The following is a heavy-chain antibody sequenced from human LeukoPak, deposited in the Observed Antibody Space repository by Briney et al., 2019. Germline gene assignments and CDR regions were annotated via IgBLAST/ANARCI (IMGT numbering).Heavy chain of an antibody. CDR1: GGSISSYY. J-gene: IGHJ4*02. CDR2: IYTSGST. CDR3: AGGSIAATMVYRVY. V-gene: IGHV4-4*07. D-gene: IGHD6-6*01. Sequence: SETLSLTCTVSGGSISSYYWSWIRQPAGKGLEWIGRIYTSGSTNYNPSLKSRVTISVDTSKNQFSLKLSSVTAADTAVYYCAGGSIAATMVYRVYWGQGTLVTVSS.